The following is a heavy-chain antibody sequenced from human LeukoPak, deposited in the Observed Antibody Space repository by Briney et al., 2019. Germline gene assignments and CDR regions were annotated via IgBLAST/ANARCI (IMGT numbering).Heavy chain of an antibody. CDR1: GGSFSGYY. J-gene: IGHJ4*02. CDR3: ARARRGDDYVWGSYRLWYYFDY. CDR2: INHSGST. V-gene: IGHV4-34*01. D-gene: IGHD3-16*02. Sequence: SETLSLTCAVYGGSFSGYYWSWIRQPPGKGLEWIGEINHSGSTNYNPSLKSQVTISVDTSKNQFSLKLSSVTAADTAVYYCARARRGDDYVWGSYRLWYYFDYWGQGTLVTVSS.